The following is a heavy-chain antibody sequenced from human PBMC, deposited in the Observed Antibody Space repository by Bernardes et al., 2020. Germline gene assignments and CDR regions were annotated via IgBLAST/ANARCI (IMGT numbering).Heavy chain of an antibody. D-gene: IGHD4-17*01. V-gene: IGHV4-34*01. CDR1: GGSLSGYY. CDR3: ATYHGDPYNYYGLDV. J-gene: IGHJ6*02. CDR2: INHSGNT. Sequence: SETLSLTCVVYGGSLSGYYWNWIRKRPGKGLEWVGEINHSGNTSYNPSLKSRVTISVDTSKNQFSLRLTSVTAADTAVYYCATYHGDPYNYYGLDVWGQGTTVTVSS.